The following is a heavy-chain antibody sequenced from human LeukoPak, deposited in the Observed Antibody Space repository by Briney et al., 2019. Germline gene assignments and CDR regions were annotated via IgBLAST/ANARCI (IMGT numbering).Heavy chain of an antibody. D-gene: IGHD3-10*01. CDR1: GFTVSNNY. J-gene: IGHJ4*02. CDR2: LYSGGDI. Sequence: GGSLRLSCAASGFTVSNNYMNWVRQAPGKGLEWVSILYSGGDIYYADSVKGRFTISRDNSKNTLYLQMNSLRAEDTAVYYCARDQVVRGVILSHDYWGQGTLVTVSS. V-gene: IGHV3-66*01. CDR3: ARDQVVRGVILSHDY.